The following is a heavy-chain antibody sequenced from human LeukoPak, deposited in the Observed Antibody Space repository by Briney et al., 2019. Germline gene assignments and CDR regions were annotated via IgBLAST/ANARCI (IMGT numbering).Heavy chain of an antibody. CDR3: ARAAWGSWAGFDY. V-gene: IGHV3-30-3*01. CDR2: ISYDGSNK. Sequence: GGSLRLSCAASGFTFSSYAMSWVRQAPGKGLEWVAVISYDGSNKYYADSVKGRFTISRDNSKNTLYLQMNSLRAEDTAVYYCARAAWGSWAGFDYWGQGTLVTVSS. D-gene: IGHD6-13*01. J-gene: IGHJ4*02. CDR1: GFTFSSYA.